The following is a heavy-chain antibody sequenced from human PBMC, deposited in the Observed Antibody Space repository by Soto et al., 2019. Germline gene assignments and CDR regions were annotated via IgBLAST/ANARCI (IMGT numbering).Heavy chain of an antibody. CDR3: AKKFGYSSSGGYDPGAFDN. V-gene: IGHV3-23*01. J-gene: IGHJ4*02. CDR2: IGGDGNT. Sequence: EVQLLESGGDLVQPGGSLRLSCAASGFIFGTNAMAWVRQAPGKGLEWVSAIGGDGNTYYTDSVKGRFNIYRDNSKNILNLQMNGLRAEDSALYYCAKKFGYSSSGGYDPGAFDNWGQGTLVTVSS. CDR1: GFIFGTNA. D-gene: IGHD2-15*01.